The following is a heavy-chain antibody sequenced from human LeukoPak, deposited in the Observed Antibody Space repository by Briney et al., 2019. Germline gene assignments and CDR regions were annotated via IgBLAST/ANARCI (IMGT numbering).Heavy chain of an antibody. Sequence: GGSLRLSCAASKFTFSSYWMHWVRQAPGKGLVWVSRINSDGSRTSYADSVKGRFTISRDNAKNTLHLQMNRLRAEDTAVYYCARGSDYSSDSAADWGQGTLVTVSS. CDR2: INSDGSRT. D-gene: IGHD6-25*01. J-gene: IGHJ4*02. V-gene: IGHV3-74*01. CDR3: ARGSDYSSDSAAD. CDR1: KFTFSSYW.